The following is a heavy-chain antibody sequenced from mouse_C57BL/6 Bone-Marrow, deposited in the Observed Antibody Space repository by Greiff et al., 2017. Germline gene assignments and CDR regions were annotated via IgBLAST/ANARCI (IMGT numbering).Heavy chain of an antibody. D-gene: IGHD3-3*01. V-gene: IGHV1-76*01. CDR1: GYTFTDYY. CDR3: AGGAWGREYFED. J-gene: IGHJ2*01. CDR2: IYPGSGNT. Sequence: QVQLQQPGAELVRPGASVKLSCKASGYTFTDYYINWVKQRPGQGLEWIARIYPGSGNTYYNEKFKGKATLTAEKSSSTAYMQLSSLTSADSAVYFYAGGAWGREYFEDWGKGTTLTVS.